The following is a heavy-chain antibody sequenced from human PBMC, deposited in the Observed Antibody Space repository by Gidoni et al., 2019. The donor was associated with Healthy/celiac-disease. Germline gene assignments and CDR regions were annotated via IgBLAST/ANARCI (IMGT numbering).Heavy chain of an antibody. Sequence: QVQLQESGPGLMKPSETLSLTCTVSGGSISSYYWSWIRQPPGKGLEWIGYIYYSGSTNYTPSLKSRVTISVDTSKNQFSLKLSSVSAADTAVYYCARAGYDYVWGSYQPGYFDYWGQGTLVTVSS. CDR2: IYYSGST. J-gene: IGHJ4*02. CDR1: GGSISSYY. D-gene: IGHD3-16*01. CDR3: ARAGYDYVWGSYQPGYFDY. V-gene: IGHV4-59*08.